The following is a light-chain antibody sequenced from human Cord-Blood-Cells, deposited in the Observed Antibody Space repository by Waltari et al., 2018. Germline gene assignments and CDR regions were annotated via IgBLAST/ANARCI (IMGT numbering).Light chain of an antibody. CDR1: SSDVGCYTL. Sequence: QSALTQPASVSGSPGQSTTISCTGTSSDVGCYTLVSWYPQPPGKAPKLMIYEGSKRPSGVSNRFSGSKSGNTASLTISGLQAEDEADYYCCSYAGSSTWVFGGGTKLTVL. CDR3: CSYAGSSTWV. V-gene: IGLV2-23*01. CDR2: EGS. J-gene: IGLJ3*02.